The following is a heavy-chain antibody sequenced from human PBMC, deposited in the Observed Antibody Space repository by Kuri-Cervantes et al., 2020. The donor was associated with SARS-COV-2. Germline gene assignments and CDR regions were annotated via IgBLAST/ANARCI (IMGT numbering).Heavy chain of an antibody. J-gene: IGHJ6*03. CDR2: ISSSSSYI. CDR3: ARVRNDYYYYYYMDV. CDR1: GFAFSNFT. V-gene: IGHV3-21*01. Sequence: GESLKISCAASGFAFSNFTLNWVRQAPGKGLEWVSSISSSSSYIYYADSVKGRFTISRDNAKNSLYLQMNSLRAEDTAVYYCARVRNDYYYYYYMDVWGKGTTVTVSS.